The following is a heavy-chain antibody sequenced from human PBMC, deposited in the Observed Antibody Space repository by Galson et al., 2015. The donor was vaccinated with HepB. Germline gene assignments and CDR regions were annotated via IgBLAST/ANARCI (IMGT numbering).Heavy chain of an antibody. Sequence: SLRLSCAASGFTFSGSAMHWVRQASGKGLEWVGRIRSKANSYATAYAASVKGRFTISRDDSKNTAYLQMNSLKTEDTAVYYCTRHVYYRGSNYYYMDVWGKGTTVTVSS. V-gene: IGHV3-73*01. D-gene: IGHD5/OR15-5a*01. CDR2: IRSKANSYAT. CDR1: GFTFSGSA. J-gene: IGHJ6*03. CDR3: TRHVYYRGSNYYYMDV.